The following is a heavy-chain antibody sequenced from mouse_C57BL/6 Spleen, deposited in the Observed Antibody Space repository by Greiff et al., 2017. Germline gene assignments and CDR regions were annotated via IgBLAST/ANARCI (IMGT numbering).Heavy chain of an antibody. Sequence: VQLQQSGPELVKPGASVKISCKASGYTFTDYYMNWVKQSHGKSLEWIGDINPNNGGTSYNQKFKGKATLTVDKSSSTAYMELRSLTSEDSAVYYCARIARRDTWYFDVWGTGTTVTVSS. V-gene: IGHV1-26*01. CDR3: ARIARRDTWYFDV. J-gene: IGHJ1*03. CDR2: INPNNGGT. D-gene: IGHD2-12*01. CDR1: GYTFTDYY.